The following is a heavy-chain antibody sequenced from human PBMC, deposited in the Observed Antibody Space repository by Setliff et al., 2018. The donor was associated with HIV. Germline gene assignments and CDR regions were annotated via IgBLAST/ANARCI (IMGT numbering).Heavy chain of an antibody. J-gene: IGHJ6*04. Sequence: PSETLSLTCTVSGGSVSNYYWTWIRQSAGKGLEWIGHINTSGSTKYNPSLKSRLTMSVDSSGNQFSLTLTSVTAADTAVYYCARQGPLWFGEPPGVWGKGTTVTVSS. V-gene: IGHV4-4*07. D-gene: IGHD3-10*01. CDR1: GGSVSNYY. CDR3: ARQGPLWFGEPPGV. CDR2: INTSGST.